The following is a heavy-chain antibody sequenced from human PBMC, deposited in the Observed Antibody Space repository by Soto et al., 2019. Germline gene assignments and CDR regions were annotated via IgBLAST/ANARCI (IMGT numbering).Heavy chain of an antibody. CDR3: ARESYPAAGIRNWFDP. CDR1: GFTFSSYS. J-gene: IGHJ5*02. CDR2: ISSSSSYI. D-gene: IGHD6-13*01. V-gene: IGHV3-21*01. Sequence: GGSLRLSCAASGFTFSSYSMNWVRQAPGKGLEWVSSISSSSSYIYYADSVKGRFTISRDNAKNSLYLQMNSLRAEDTAVYYCARESYPAAGIRNWFDPWGQGTLVTVSS.